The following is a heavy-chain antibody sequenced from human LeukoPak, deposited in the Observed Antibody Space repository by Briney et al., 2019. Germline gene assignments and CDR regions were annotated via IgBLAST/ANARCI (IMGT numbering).Heavy chain of an antibody. D-gene: IGHD2-2*01. CDR2: IYYSGST. Sequence: SQTLSLTCTVSGGSISRGGYCWSWIRQHPGKGLEWIGYIYYSGSTYYNPSLKSRVTISVDTSKNQFSLKLSSVTAADTAVYYCARDGVCSSTSCKGLDPWGQGTLVTVSS. CDR3: ARDGVCSSTSCKGLDP. J-gene: IGHJ5*02. V-gene: IGHV4-31*03. CDR1: GGSISRGGYC.